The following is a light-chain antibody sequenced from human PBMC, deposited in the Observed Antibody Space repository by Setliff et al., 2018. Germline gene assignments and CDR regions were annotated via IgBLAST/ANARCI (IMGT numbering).Light chain of an antibody. CDR3: SSYSGSSTLV. CDR1: SSDVGGYNY. V-gene: IGLV2-14*01. Sequence: QSALTQPASVSGSPGQSITISCTGTSSDVGGYNYVSWYQQHPGKAPKLMIYEVSDRPSGVSNRFSGSRSGNTASLTISGLQAEDEADYYCSSYSGSSTLVFRTGTKVTVL. J-gene: IGLJ1*01. CDR2: EVS.